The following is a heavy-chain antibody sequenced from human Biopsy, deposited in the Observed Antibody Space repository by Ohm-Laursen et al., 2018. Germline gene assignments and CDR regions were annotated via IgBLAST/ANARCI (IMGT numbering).Heavy chain of an antibody. J-gene: IGHJ4*01. CDR2: ISSGGSTI. D-gene: IGHD3-16*01. V-gene: IGHV3-11*01. CDR3: GRSYGIMAAPVHL. Sequence: SLRLSCAASGFTFSDYQMSWIRQTPGKGLEGGSHISSGGSTIFHADSVKGRFTISRDDAKGSLYLQMTNLRAEDTAVYYCGRSYGIMAAPVHLWGQGTLVTVSS. CDR1: GFTFSDYQ.